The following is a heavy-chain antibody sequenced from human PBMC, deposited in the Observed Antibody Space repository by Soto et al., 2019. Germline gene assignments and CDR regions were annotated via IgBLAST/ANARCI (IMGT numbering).Heavy chain of an antibody. D-gene: IGHD1-26*01. J-gene: IGHJ6*02. CDR2: ISGSGGST. V-gene: IGHV3-23*01. CDR3: ATYSGNYERYGVYYGMDV. Sequence: PGGSLRLSCVASGFTFSDYAMAWVRQSPGKGLEWVSSISGSGGSTYYADSVKGRFTISRDNSKNTLYLQMNSLRAEDTAVYYCATYSGNYERYGVYYGMDVWGQGTTVTVSS. CDR1: GFTFSDYA.